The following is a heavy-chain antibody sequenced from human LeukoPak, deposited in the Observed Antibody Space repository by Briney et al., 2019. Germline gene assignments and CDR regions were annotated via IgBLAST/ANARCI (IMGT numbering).Heavy chain of an antibody. Sequence: KPGASVKVSCKASGYTFTGYHVHWVRQAPGQGLEWMGWINPNSGGTNYAQKFQGRVTMTGDTSISTAYKELSRLSSDDTAVYFCAGRPDTSTVAIFDYWGQGTLVTISS. CDR2: INPNSGGT. CDR1: GYTFTGYH. V-gene: IGHV1-2*02. CDR3: AGRPDTSTVAIFDY. J-gene: IGHJ4*02. D-gene: IGHD5-18*01.